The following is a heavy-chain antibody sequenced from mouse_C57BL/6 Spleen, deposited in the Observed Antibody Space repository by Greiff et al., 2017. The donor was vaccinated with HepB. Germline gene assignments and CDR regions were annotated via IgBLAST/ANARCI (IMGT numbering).Heavy chain of an antibody. CDR2: IDPANGNT. D-gene: IGHD1-1*01. Sequence: LMESVAELVRPGASVKLSCTASGFNIKNTYMHWVKQRPEQGLEWIGRIDPANGNTKYAPKFQGKATITADTSSNTAYLQLSSLTSEDTAIYYCASQRRTTVVGGYWGQGTTLTVSS. V-gene: IGHV14-3*01. CDR3: ASQRRTTVVGGY. CDR1: GFNIKNTY. J-gene: IGHJ2*01.